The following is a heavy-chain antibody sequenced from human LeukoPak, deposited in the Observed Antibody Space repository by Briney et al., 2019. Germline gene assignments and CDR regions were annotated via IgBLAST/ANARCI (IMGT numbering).Heavy chain of an antibody. CDR3: ARVGIFSSYASDM. Sequence: GGSLRLSCAASGFTFSSYEMNWVRQAPGKGLEWVSYISSSGSTIYYADSVKGRFTISRDNAKNSLYLQINSLRAEDTAVYYCARVGIFSSYASDMWGQGTMVTVSS. V-gene: IGHV3-48*03. J-gene: IGHJ3*02. D-gene: IGHD2/OR15-2a*01. CDR1: GFTFSSYE. CDR2: ISSSGSTI.